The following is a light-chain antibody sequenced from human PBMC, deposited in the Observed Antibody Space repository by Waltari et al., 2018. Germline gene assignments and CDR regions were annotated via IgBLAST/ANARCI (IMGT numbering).Light chain of an antibody. V-gene: IGLV1-44*01. Sequence: QSVLTQPPSASGTPGQGVTISCSGSSSNIGRNTVSWYQQLPGTAPKLVVYFNNQRPSGVPDRSSGSKSDTSASLAIGGLQSEDEADYYCATWDDSLNGQVVFGGGTKLTVL. J-gene: IGLJ2*01. CDR2: FNN. CDR1: SSNIGRNT. CDR3: ATWDDSLNGQVV.